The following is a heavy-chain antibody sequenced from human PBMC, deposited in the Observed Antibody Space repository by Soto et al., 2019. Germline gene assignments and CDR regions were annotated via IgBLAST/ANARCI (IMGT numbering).Heavy chain of an antibody. V-gene: IGHV3-74*01. CDR1: GFTFSSYW. Sequence: EVQLVESGGGLVQPGGSLRLSCAASGFTFSSYWMHWVRQAPGKGLVWVSRINSDGSSTSEADSVKGRFTISRDNAKKTQYLQMSSSRAEDTAVYYCVRTSLVVAAATREDYWGQGTLVTVSS. J-gene: IGHJ4*02. D-gene: IGHD2-15*01. CDR3: VRTSLVVAAATREDY. CDR2: INSDGSST.